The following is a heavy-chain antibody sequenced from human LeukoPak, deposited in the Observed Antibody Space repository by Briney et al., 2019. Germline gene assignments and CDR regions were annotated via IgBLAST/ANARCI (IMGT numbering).Heavy chain of an antibody. CDR3: ARFVGSDYTGSFDL. V-gene: IGHV3-33*01. Sequence: QSGGSLRLSCAASGFTFSSYGMHWVRQAPGKGLEWLGYIWYDGSNPDYVDPVKGRFTISRDNSKNTVYLQMNSLRAEDTAVYHCARFVGSDYTGSFDLWGQGTPVTVSS. D-gene: IGHD3-10*01. CDR1: GFTFSSYG. CDR2: IWYDGSNP. J-gene: IGHJ4*02.